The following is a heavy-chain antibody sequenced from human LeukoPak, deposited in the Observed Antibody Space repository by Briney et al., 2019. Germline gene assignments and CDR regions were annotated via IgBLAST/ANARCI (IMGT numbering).Heavy chain of an antibody. Sequence: SGPTLVNPTQTLTLTCTFSGFSLSTTGVGVAWIRQTPGKAPEWLALVYWNDEKRYRPSLKSRLTTTKDTSKNQVVLTMTDMDPKDTATYYCARDSAGWDGFTHWGQGILVTVSS. V-gene: IGHV2-5*01. D-gene: IGHD6-19*01. CDR2: VYWNDEK. CDR1: GFSLSTTGVG. CDR3: ARDSAGWDGFTH. J-gene: IGHJ4*02.